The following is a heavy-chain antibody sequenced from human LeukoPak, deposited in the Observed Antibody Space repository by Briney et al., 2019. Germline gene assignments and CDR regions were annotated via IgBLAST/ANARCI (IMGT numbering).Heavy chain of an antibody. CDR2: INAGNGNT. D-gene: IGHD2-21*02. Sequence: GASVKVSCKASGYTFTSYAMHWVRQAPGQRLEWMGWINAGNGNTKYSQKFQGRVTITADKSTSTAYMELSSLRSEDTAVYYCARAYCGGDCPPGAFDIWGQGTMVTVSS. V-gene: IGHV1-3*01. CDR3: ARAYCGGDCPPGAFDI. J-gene: IGHJ3*02. CDR1: GYTFTSYA.